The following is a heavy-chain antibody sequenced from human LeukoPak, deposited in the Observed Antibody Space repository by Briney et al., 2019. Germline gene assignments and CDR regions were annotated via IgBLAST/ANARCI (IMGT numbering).Heavy chain of an antibody. V-gene: IGHV1-69*04. Sequence: SVRVSCKASGGTFSSYAISWVRQAPGQGLEWMGRVIPILGIANYAQKFQGRVTITADKSTSTAYMELSSLRSEDTAVYYCARGPPLERCDYWGQGTLVTVSS. CDR3: ARGPPLERCDY. D-gene: IGHD4-17*01. CDR1: GGTFSSYA. J-gene: IGHJ4*02. CDR2: VIPILGIA.